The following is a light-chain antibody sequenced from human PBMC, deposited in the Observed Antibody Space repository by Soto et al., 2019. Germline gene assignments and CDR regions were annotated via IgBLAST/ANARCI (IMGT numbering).Light chain of an antibody. Sequence: AIQMTQSPSSLSASVGDRVTITCRASQGIRDDLGWYQQKPGKAPKLLIYAASNLQSGVPSRFSGSGFGADFTLTISSLQPEDSATYYCLQDYNYPRTFGQGTKLEIK. CDR3: LQDYNYPRT. CDR1: QGIRDD. J-gene: IGKJ1*01. V-gene: IGKV1-6*01. CDR2: AAS.